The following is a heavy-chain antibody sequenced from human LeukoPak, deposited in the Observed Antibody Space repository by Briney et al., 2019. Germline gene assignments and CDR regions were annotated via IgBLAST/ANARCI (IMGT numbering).Heavy chain of an antibody. CDR3: ARDDRSGVVVAALDY. J-gene: IGHJ4*02. CDR1: GFTVDSNY. Sequence: QAGGSLRLSCAASGFTVDSNYLSWVRQAPGKGLEWVSTIYTGGNTYYADSVKGRFTISRDNSKNTLYLQMNSLRAEDTALYFCARDDRSGVVVAALDYWGQGTLVTVSS. D-gene: IGHD3-22*01. V-gene: IGHV3-53*01. CDR2: IYTGGNT.